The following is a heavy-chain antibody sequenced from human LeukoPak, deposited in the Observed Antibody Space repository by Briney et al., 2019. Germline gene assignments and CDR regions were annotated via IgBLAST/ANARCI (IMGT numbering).Heavy chain of an antibody. CDR2: LSYDGMNK. V-gene: IGHV3-30*18. Sequence: GGSLRLSCAASGFTFSSSGMHWVRQAPGKGLEWVTSLSYDGMNKYYADSVKGRFTIFRDNSKNTLYLQMNSLRAEDTAIYYCAKDRHYGTSWYGAGDFWGQGTLVTVSS. CDR3: AKDRHYGTSWYGAGDF. D-gene: IGHD2-2*01. J-gene: IGHJ4*02. CDR1: GFTFSSSG.